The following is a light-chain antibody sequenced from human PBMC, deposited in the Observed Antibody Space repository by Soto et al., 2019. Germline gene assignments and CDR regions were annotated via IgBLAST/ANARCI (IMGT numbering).Light chain of an antibody. CDR3: CSYAGTYTIWV. V-gene: IGLV2-11*01. Sequence: QSALTQPRSVSGSPGQSVTISCTGTSSDVGGYNFVSWYQQYPGKAPKLIIYDVTKRPSGVPDRFSGSKSGNTASLTISGLQAEDEADYYCCSYAGTYTIWVFGGGTKL. CDR1: SSDVGGYNF. CDR2: DVT. J-gene: IGLJ3*02.